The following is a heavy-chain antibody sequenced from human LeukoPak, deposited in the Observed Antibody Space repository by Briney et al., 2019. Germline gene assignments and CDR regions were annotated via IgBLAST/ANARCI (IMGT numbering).Heavy chain of an antibody. V-gene: IGHV4-30-4*08. Sequence: TLSLTCTVSGGSISSGDYYWSWIRQPPGKGLEWIGYIYYSGSTYYNPSLKSRVTISVATSKNQFSLKLSSVTAAATAVYYCASRGKVSSQQPYYYYMDVWGKGTTVTVSS. CDR1: GGSISSGDYY. J-gene: IGHJ6*03. CDR3: ASRGKVSSQQPYYYYMDV. D-gene: IGHD6-13*01. CDR2: IYYSGST.